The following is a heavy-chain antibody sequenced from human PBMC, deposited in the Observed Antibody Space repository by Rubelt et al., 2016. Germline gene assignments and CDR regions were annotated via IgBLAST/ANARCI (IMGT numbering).Heavy chain of an antibody. CDR2: ISAYNGNT. CDR3: ARGRAIETHAFDI. Sequence: VQLVQSGAEVKKPGASVKVSCKASGYTFTSYGISWVRQAPGQGLEWMGWISAYNGNTNYAQKFQGRVTVTADKSTSTAYMELSSLRSEDTAVYYCARGRAIETHAFDIWGQGTMVTVSS. V-gene: IGHV1-18*01. J-gene: IGHJ3*02. CDR1: GYTFTSYG.